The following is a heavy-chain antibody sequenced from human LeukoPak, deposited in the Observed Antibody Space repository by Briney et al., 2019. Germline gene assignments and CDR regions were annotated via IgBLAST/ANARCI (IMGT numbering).Heavy chain of an antibody. J-gene: IGHJ4*02. V-gene: IGHV3-53*01. CDR2: IYSGGST. D-gene: IGHD5-12*01. CDR3: ARGRGYSGCVPFDY. Sequence: GGALRLSCAASGCIVSSNYRSWVRQAPGKGLDWVSVIYSGGSTYYADSVKGRFSISRDYSKNTVYLQMNSLRADDTAVYYCARGRGYSGCVPFDYWGQGTLVTVSS. CDR1: GCIVSSNY.